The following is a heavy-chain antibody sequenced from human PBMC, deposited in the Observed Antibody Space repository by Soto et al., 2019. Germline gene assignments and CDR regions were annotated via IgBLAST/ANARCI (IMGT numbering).Heavy chain of an antibody. Sequence: ASVKVSCKASGYTFTSYDINWVRQATGQGLEWMGWMNPSSGNTGYSQKFQGRVTFISDTSASTAYVEVSRLSSEDTALYYCAREVQLGGYYFDYWGQGTLVTVSS. J-gene: IGHJ4*02. CDR1: GYTFTSYD. CDR3: AREVQLGGYYFDY. CDR2: MNPSSGNT. D-gene: IGHD3-16*01. V-gene: IGHV1-8*01.